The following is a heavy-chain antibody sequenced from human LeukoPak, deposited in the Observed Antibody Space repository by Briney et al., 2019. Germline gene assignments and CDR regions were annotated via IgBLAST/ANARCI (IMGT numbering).Heavy chain of an antibody. J-gene: IGHJ5*02. CDR3: ARGPYCGGDCYTPTNWFDP. Sequence: GGSLRLSCAASGFTFSSYSMNWVRQAPGKGLEWVSYISSSSTIYYADSVKGRFTISRDNAKNSLYLQMNSLRAEDTAVYYCARGPYCGGDCYTPTNWFDPWGQGTLVTVSS. CDR2: ISSSSTI. V-gene: IGHV3-48*01. CDR1: GFTFSSYS. D-gene: IGHD2-21*02.